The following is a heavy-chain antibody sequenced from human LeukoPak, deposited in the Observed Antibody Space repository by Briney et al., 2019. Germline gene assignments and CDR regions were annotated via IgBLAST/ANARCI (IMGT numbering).Heavy chain of an antibody. CDR3: ARDPYYTKSFDY. J-gene: IGHJ4*02. V-gene: IGHV1-2*02. CDR2: INPNGGGT. Sequence: GASVKVSCKASGYTFTGYYIHWLRQAPGQGLEWMGWINPNGGGTKYAQKFQGRVTVTGDTSINTAYLELSRLKSDDTGVYFCARDPYYTKSFDYWGQGTLVTVSS. D-gene: IGHD1-26*01. CDR1: GYTFTGYY.